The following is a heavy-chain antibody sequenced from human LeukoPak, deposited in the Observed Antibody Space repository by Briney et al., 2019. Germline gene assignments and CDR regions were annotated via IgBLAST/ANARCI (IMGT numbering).Heavy chain of an antibody. CDR2: INSDGSST. Sequence: GGSLRLSCAASGYTLSSYWMHWVRQTPGKGPVWVSRINSDGSSTSYADSVKGRFTISRDNAKNTLYLQMNSLRAEDTAVYYCARGNSHSFDYWGKGALVTVSS. D-gene: IGHD4-4*01. J-gene: IGHJ4*02. V-gene: IGHV3-74*01. CDR1: GYTLSSYW. CDR3: ARGNSHSFDY.